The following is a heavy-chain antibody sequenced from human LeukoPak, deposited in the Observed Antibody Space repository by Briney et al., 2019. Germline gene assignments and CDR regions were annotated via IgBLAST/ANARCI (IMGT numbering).Heavy chain of an antibody. D-gene: IGHD3-16*01. CDR2: ISGSGGST. V-gene: IGHV3-23*01. Sequence: PGGSLRLSCAASGFTFSSYAMSWVRQAPGKGLEWVSAISGSGGSTYYADSVKGRFTISRNNSKNTLYLQMNSLRAEDTAVYYCPKDTLGPQSAFDIWGQGQWSPSLQ. CDR3: PKDTLGPQSAFDI. J-gene: IGHJ3*02. CDR1: GFTFSSYA.